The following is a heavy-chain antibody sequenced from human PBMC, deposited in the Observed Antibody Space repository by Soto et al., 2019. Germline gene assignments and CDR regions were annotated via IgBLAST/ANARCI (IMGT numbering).Heavy chain of an antibody. CDR1: GVFISSGGYS. CDR2: IHESGST. D-gene: IGHD4-4*01. V-gene: IGHV4-30-2*01. J-gene: IGHJ4*02. Sequence: PSETLSLTCAVSGVFISSGGYSWNWIRQPPGKGLEWIGYIHESGSTYYNPSLKSRVTISVARSKNQFSLKLTSVTAADTAVYYCARGLYSNLLDYWGQGTLVTVSS. CDR3: ARGLYSNLLDY.